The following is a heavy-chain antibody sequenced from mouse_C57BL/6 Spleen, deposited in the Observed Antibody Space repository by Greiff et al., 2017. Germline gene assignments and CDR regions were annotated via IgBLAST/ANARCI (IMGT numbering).Heavy chain of an antibody. CDR3: ARSGYYGSRHWYFDV. D-gene: IGHD1-1*01. Sequence: VQLQQSGPELVKPGASVKISCKASGYAFSSSWMNWVKQRPGKGLEWIGRIYPGDGDTNYNGKFKGKATLTADKSSSTAYMQLSSLTSEDSAIYYCARSGYYGSRHWYFDVWGTGTTVTVSS. V-gene: IGHV1-82*01. CDR1: GYAFSSSW. J-gene: IGHJ1*03. CDR2: IYPGDGDT.